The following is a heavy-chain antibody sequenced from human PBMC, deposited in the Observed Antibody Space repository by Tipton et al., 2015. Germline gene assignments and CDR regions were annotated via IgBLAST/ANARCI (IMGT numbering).Heavy chain of an antibody. D-gene: IGHD3-3*01. V-gene: IGHV1-2*04. Sequence: QVQLVQSGAEVKKPGASVKVSCKTSGYNFMGYYIHWVRQAPGQGLEWMGWINSNSGGTNYAQNYQGWVTMTRDTSISTAYMELSRLRSEDTAVYYCARSSPVFWSSSYGMDVWGQGTTVTVSS. J-gene: IGHJ6*02. CDR2: INSNSGGT. CDR1: GYNFMGYY. CDR3: ARSSPVFWSSSYGMDV.